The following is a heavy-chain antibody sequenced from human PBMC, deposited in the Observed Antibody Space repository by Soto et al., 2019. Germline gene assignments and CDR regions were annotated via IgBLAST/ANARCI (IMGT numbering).Heavy chain of an antibody. J-gene: IGHJ4*02. CDR2: IIPIFGTA. D-gene: IGHD3-22*01. Sequence: QVQLVQSGAEVRKPGSSVQVSCKASGGTFSRHAISWVRQAPGQGLEWMGGIIPIFGTANHAQKFQGRVTIIADESTSIVYMELSSLRSEDTAMYYCARGWGYDSNDYYYAYWGQGTLVIVSS. V-gene: IGHV1-69*01. CDR1: GGTFSRHA. CDR3: ARGWGYDSNDYYYAY.